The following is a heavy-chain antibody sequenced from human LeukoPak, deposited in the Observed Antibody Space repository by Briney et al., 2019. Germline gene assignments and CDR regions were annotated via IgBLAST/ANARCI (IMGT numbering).Heavy chain of an antibody. D-gene: IGHD3-22*01. Sequence: GGSLRLSCEASGFSFSIYGMSWVRQAPGKGLEWVSGISWNSGSIGYADSVKGRFTISRDNAKNSLYLQMNSLRAEDTALYYCAREAPLHARITMIAPEWDYWGQGTLVTVSS. CDR1: GFSFSIYG. CDR2: ISWNSGSI. J-gene: IGHJ4*02. V-gene: IGHV3-20*04. CDR3: AREAPLHARITMIAPEWDY.